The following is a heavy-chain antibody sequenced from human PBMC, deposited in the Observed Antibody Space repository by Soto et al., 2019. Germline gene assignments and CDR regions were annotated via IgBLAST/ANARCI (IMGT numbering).Heavy chain of an antibody. CDR2: ISYDGSNK. CDR3: EKANPTPYYYGMDV. CDR1: GFTFSSYG. Sequence: QVQLVESGGGVVQPGRSLRLSCAASGFTFSSYGMHWVRQAPGKGLEWVAVISYDGSNKYYADSVKGRFTISRENSKNPLYLPMYSLRAEDTAVYYCEKANPTPYYYGMDVWCQGTTVIVS. V-gene: IGHV3-30*18. J-gene: IGHJ6*02.